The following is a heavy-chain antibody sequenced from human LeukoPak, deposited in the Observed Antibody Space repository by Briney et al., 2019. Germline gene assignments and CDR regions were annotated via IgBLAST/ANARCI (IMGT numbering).Heavy chain of an antibody. CDR3: ARDANNYYGSGSYYPPLGY. D-gene: IGHD3-10*01. V-gene: IGHV1-69*01. CDR2: IIPIFGTA. CDR1: GGTFSSYT. J-gene: IGHJ4*02. Sequence: SVNVSCKASGGTFSSYTISWVRQAPGQGLEWMGGIIPIFGTANYAQKFQGRVTITADESTPTAYMELSSLRSEDTAVYYCARDANNYYGSGSYYPPLGYWGQGTLVTVSS.